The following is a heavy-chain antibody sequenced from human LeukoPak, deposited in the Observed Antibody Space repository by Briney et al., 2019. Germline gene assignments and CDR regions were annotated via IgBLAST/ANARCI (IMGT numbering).Heavy chain of an antibody. CDR2: IYYSGST. CDR1: GGSISRSY. J-gene: IGHJ5*02. CDR3: ARSSSSGWGFRFDP. V-gene: IGHV4-59*01. Sequence: SETLSLTCTVSGGSISRSYWSWIRQPPGKGLEWIGYIYYSGSTNYNPSLKSRVTISVDTSKNQFSLKLSSVTAADTAVYYCARSSSSGWGFRFDPWGQGTLVTVSS. D-gene: IGHD6-19*01.